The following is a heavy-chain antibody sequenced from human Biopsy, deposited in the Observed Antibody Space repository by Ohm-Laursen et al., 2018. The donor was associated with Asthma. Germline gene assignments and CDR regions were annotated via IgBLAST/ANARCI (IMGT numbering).Heavy chain of an antibody. CDR1: GGTFSNFA. Sequence: SVKVSCKAPGGTFSNFAISWVRQAPGQGLEWLGGIMTVFGTTNYAQKFQGRVTITADESRSTAYMEVTSLRSEDTAIYYWARCQVGYSSGWSLLLKKIYYSGMDVWGQGTAVTVSS. J-gene: IGHJ6*02. D-gene: IGHD6-19*01. CDR3: ARCQVGYSSGWSLLLKKIYYSGMDV. CDR2: IMTVFGTT. V-gene: IGHV1-69*13.